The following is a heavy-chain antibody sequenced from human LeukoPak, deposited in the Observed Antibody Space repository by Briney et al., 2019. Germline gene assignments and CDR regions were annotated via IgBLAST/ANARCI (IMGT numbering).Heavy chain of an antibody. CDR2: IKQDGSEK. J-gene: IGHJ5*02. CDR1: GFTFSSYW. Sequence: GGSLRLSCAASGFTFSSYWMSWVRQAPGKGLEWVANIKQDGSEKYYVDSVKGRFTISRDNAKNSLHLQMNSLRAEDTAVYYCARDPVYDFWSGYYTDNWFDPWGQGTLVTVSS. CDR3: ARDPVYDFWSGYYTDNWFDP. D-gene: IGHD3-3*01. V-gene: IGHV3-7*01.